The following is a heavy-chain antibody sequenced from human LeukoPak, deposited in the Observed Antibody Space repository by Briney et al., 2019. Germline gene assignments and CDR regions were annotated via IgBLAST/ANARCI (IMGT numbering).Heavy chain of an antibody. J-gene: IGHJ6*04. D-gene: IGHD6-6*01. V-gene: IGHV3-23*01. CDR1: GFTFSNHA. CDR3: AKGGASSPYTYIDV. CDR2: NGDSGGSR. Sequence: GGSLRLSCAASGFTFSNHAMSWVRQAPEKGLERVSVNGDSGGSRYYAASVKGRFTISRDNSKNTLYLQMNSLRADDTAVYHCAKGGASSPYTYIDVWGKGTTVIVFS.